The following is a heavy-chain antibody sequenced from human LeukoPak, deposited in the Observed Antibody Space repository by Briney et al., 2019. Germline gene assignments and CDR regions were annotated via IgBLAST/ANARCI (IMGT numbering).Heavy chain of an antibody. Sequence: PSETLSLTCTVSGGSIRSSYYYWGWIRQPPGKGLEWIGSIYDSGSTYYNPSLKSRVTISVDTSKNQFSLKLSSVTAADTAVYYCARSKDDFWSGLPDYWGQGTLVTVSS. V-gene: IGHV4-39*07. CDR2: IYDSGST. J-gene: IGHJ4*02. CDR3: ARSKDDFWSGLPDY. CDR1: GGSIRSSYYY. D-gene: IGHD3-3*01.